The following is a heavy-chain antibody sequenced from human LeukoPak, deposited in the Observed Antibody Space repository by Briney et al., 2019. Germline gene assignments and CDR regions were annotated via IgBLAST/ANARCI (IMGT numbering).Heavy chain of an antibody. J-gene: IGHJ4*02. CDR2: IIPIFGTA. Sequence: SVKVPCKASGGTFSSYTISWVRQVPGQGLEWMGGIIPIFGTANYAQKFQGRVTITADESTSTAYMELSSLRSEDTAVYYCARLEGAYFDYWGQGTLVTVSS. CDR3: ARLEGAYFDY. V-gene: IGHV1-69*01. CDR1: GGTFSSYT.